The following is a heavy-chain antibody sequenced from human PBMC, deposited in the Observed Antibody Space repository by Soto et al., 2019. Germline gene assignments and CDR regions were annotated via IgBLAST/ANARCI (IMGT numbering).Heavy chain of an antibody. CDR2: IYYSGST. Sequence: QVQLQESGPGLVKPSQTLSLTCTVSGGSISSGDYYWSWIRQPPGKGLEWIGYIYYSGSTYYNPSLKSRVTISVDTYKNQFSLKLSSGTAADTAVYYCAREGDYYESSGYYQGHAFDIWGQGTMVTVSS. CDR3: AREGDYYESSGYYQGHAFDI. D-gene: IGHD3-22*01. V-gene: IGHV4-30-4*01. CDR1: GGSISSGDYY. J-gene: IGHJ3*02.